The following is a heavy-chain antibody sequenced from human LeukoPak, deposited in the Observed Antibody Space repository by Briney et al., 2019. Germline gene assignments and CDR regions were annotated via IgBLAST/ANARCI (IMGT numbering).Heavy chain of an antibody. V-gene: IGHV4-61*02. Sequence: PSQTLSFTCTVSGGSISSGGYYWSWIRQPAGKGLEWIGRVYSSGSTDYNPSLQSRVTMSLDTSKNQFSLKVNSVTATDTAMYYCARDQQLAYCGGDCFSANWGQGTLVTVSS. J-gene: IGHJ4*01. CDR3: ARDQQLAYCGGDCFSAN. CDR1: GGSISSGGYY. D-gene: IGHD2-21*02. CDR2: VYSSGST.